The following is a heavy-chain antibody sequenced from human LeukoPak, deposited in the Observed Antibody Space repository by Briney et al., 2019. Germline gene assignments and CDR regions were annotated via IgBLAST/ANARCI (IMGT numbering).Heavy chain of an antibody. CDR3: ARLSRGSYWAYFDY. D-gene: IGHD1-26*01. CDR2: IIPIFGTA. CDR1: GCTFTSYA. V-gene: IGHV1-69*06. Sequence: ASVKVSCKASGCTFTSYAISWVRQGPGQGLEWMGGIIPIFGTANYAQKFQGRVTITADKSTSTAYMELSSLRSEDTAVYYCARLSRGSYWAYFDYWGQGTLVTVSS. J-gene: IGHJ4*02.